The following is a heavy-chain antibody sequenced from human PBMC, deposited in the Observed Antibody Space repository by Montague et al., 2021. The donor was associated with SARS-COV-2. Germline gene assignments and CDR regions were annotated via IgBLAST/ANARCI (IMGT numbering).Heavy chain of an antibody. D-gene: IGHD3-9*01. J-gene: IGHJ6*02. V-gene: IGHV4-31*03. CDR1: GGSISSGGYY. Sequence: TLSLTCTVSGGSISSGGYYWSWIRQHPGKGLEWIGYIYYSGSTYYNPSLKSRVTISVDTSKNRFSLKLSSVTAADTAVYYCARDRGYFDWLFHSDYYYYGMDVWGQGTTVTVSS. CDR2: IYYSGST. CDR3: ARDRGYFDWLFHSDYYYYGMDV.